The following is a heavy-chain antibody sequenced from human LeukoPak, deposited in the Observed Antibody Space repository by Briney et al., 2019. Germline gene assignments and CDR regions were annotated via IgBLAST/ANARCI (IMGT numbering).Heavy chain of an antibody. D-gene: IGHD4-17*01. J-gene: IGHJ6*04. CDR2: IIPIFGTA. V-gene: IGHV1-69*13. CDR3: ASSRYDYGDYVPYYGMDV. CDR1: GATFTSYA. Sequence: SVNVSCKASGATFTSYAITWVRQAPGQGLEWMGGIIPIFGTANYAQKFQGRGTITADESTSTAYMELSSLRSEDTAVYYCASSRYDYGDYVPYYGMDVWGKGTTVTVSS.